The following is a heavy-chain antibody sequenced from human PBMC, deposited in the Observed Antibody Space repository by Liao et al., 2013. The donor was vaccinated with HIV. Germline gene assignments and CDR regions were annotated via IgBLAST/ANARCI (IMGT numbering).Heavy chain of an antibody. D-gene: IGHD7-27*01. CDR1: GGSISSGTYY. Sequence: QVQLQQWGAGLLKPSQTLSLTCTVSGGSISSGTYYWNWIRQPAGKGLEWIGRIYTSGSTNYNPSLKSRVTISVDTSKNQFSLKLSSVTAADTAVYYCARTGGTYYYYYYMDVWGKGTTVTVSS. J-gene: IGHJ6*03. CDR2: IYTSGST. CDR3: ARTGGTYYYYYYMDV. V-gene: IGHV4-61*02.